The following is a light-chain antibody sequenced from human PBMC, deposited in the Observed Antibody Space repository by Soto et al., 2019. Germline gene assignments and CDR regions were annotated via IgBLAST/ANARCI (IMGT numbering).Light chain of an antibody. Sequence: QTVVTQEPSFSVSPGGTVTLTCGLSSGSVSTSYYPSWYQQTPGQAPRTLIYNTNTRSSGVPDRFSGSILGNKAALTITGAQADDESDYYCLLYVGDAFFVYGTGTKVTVL. CDR1: SGSVSTSYY. CDR3: LLYVGDAFFV. CDR2: NTN. V-gene: IGLV8-61*01. J-gene: IGLJ1*01.